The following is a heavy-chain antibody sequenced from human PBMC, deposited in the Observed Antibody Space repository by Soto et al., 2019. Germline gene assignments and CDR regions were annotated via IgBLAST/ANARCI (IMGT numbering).Heavy chain of an antibody. Sequence: PVGSMRLSCAASGFTFDDYAMHWVRQAPGKGLEWVSGISWNSGSIGYADSVKGRFTISRDNAKNSLYLQMNSLRAEDTALYYCTRAGSSYGPFDYWGQGTLVTVSS. D-gene: IGHD5-18*01. V-gene: IGHV3-9*01. J-gene: IGHJ4*02. CDR1: GFTFDDYA. CDR3: TRAGSSYGPFDY. CDR2: ISWNSGSI.